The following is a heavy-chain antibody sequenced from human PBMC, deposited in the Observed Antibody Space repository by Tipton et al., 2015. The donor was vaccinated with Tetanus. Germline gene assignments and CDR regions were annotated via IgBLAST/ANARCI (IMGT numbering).Heavy chain of an antibody. CDR1: GYTFTSYG. J-gene: IGHJ6*02. CDR3: ASGSSIRHGLDV. Sequence: QLVQSGAEVKKPGASVKVSRKASGYTFTSYGHNWVRKAAGRGFEWMGWLNPKSGSAAYAPRFQGRVTMTTNTSITTAFMEVASLTYEDTAVYYCASGSSIRHGLDVWGHGTSVTVSS. V-gene: IGHV1-8*02. D-gene: IGHD2-2*01. CDR2: LNPKSGSA.